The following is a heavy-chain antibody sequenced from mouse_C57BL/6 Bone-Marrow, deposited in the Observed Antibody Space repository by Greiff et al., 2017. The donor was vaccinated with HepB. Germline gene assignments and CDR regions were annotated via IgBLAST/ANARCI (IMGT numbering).Heavy chain of an antibody. J-gene: IGHJ1*03. V-gene: IGHV5-12*01. CDR3: AKRGTLDWYFDV. CDR2: ISNGGGST. Sequence: VTVVESGGGLVQPGGSLKLSCAASGFTFSDYSMYWVRQTPEKRLEWVASISNGGGSTYYPDPVKGRFTISRDNAKNTLYLQMSRLKSEDTAMYYCAKRGTLDWYFDVWGTGTTVTVSS. CDR1: GFTFSDYS. D-gene: IGHD3-3*01.